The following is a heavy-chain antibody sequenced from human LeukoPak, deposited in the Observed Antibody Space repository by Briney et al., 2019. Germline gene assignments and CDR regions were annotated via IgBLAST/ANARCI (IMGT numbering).Heavy chain of an antibody. V-gene: IGHV1-18*01. CDR2: SSAYNGNT. Sequence: ASVKVSCKASGYTFTSYGISWVRQAPGQGLGWMGLSSAYNGNTNYAQKLQGRVTMTTDTFTSTAYMELRSLRSDDTAVYYCAVDYYDSSGYHAYAFDIWGQGTMVTVSS. D-gene: IGHD3-22*01. CDR3: AVDYYDSSGYHAYAFDI. CDR1: GYTFTSYG. J-gene: IGHJ3*02.